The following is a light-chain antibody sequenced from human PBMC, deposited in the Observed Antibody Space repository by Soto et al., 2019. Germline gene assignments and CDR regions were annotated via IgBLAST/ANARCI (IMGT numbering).Light chain of an antibody. CDR3: QSYDSSNQV. CDR1: SGSIASNY. Sequence: LTQPHSVSASPGKTVTISCTRSSGSIASNYVQWYQQRPGSSPTTVIYEDNQRPSGVPDRFSGSIDSSSNSASLTISGLKPEDEADYYCQSYDSSNQVFGGGTKVTVL. V-gene: IGLV6-57*01. CDR2: EDN. J-gene: IGLJ2*01.